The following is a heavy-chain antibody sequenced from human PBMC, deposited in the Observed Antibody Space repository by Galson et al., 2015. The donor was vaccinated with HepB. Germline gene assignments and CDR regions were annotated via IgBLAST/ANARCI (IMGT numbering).Heavy chain of an antibody. CDR1: GFTFSGYA. J-gene: IGHJ3*02. Sequence: SLRLSCAASGFTFSGYAMTWVRQAPGLGLEWVSAIRGDGRTTFYADSVRGRFTISRDNSKNTLYLQMNSVRDEDTAIYYCAKDRYSSSWYGAFDIWGQGTMVTVSS. CDR2: IRGDGRTT. D-gene: IGHD6-13*01. CDR3: AKDRYSSSWYGAFDI. V-gene: IGHV3-23*01.